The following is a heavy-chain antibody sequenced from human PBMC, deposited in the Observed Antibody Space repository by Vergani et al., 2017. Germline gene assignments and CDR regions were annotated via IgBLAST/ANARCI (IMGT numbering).Heavy chain of an antibody. CDR3: ASSNDPGTFDY. V-gene: IGHV3-66*01. D-gene: IGHD1-1*01. J-gene: IGHJ4*02. Sequence: EVQVVQSGGGLVQPGGSLRLSCAASGVTVSSNYMSWVRQAPGKGLEWVSVIYSGGSTYYADSVKGRFIISRDNSKNTLYLKMNRLRSEDTAVYYCASSNDPGTFDYWGQGTLVTVSS. CDR1: GVTVSSNY. CDR2: IYSGGST.